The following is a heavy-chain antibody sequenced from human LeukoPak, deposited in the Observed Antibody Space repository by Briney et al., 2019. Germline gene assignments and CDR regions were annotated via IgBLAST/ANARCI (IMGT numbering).Heavy chain of an antibody. V-gene: IGHV3-23*01. J-gene: IGHJ5*02. D-gene: IGHD3-3*01. CDR3: AKDGYDFWSAYQIDL. Sequence: GGSLRLSCAPSGYTFSNYSMTWVRQAPGEGMEWVSSISGSDGSTYYSDSVTGRFSISRDNAKNTLYLQMTSLRTDDTAVYYCAKDGYDFWSAYQIDLWGQGTLVTVSS. CDR2: ISGSDGST. CDR1: GYTFSNYS.